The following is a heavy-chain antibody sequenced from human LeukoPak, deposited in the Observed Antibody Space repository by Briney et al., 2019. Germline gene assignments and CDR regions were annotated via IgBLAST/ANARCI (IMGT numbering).Heavy chain of an antibody. Sequence: GGSLRLSCAASGFTFRRNNMHWVRQAPGKGLEWVAFIQYDGNNEYYADSVKARFTVSRDNSKNTLYLQLNSLRAEDTAVYYCAKDQGGYCSSFSCYSGDYGYFQHWGQGTLVTVSS. CDR3: AKDQGGYCSSFSCYSGDYGYFQH. CDR1: GFTFRRNN. V-gene: IGHV3-30*02. CDR2: IQYDGNNE. J-gene: IGHJ1*01. D-gene: IGHD2-2*03.